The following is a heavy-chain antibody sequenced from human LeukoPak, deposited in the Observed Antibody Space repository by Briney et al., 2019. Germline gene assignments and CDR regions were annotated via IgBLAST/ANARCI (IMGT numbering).Heavy chain of an antibody. CDR3: ARSYDFWSGYYYYGMDV. V-gene: IGHV3-11*01. CDR1: GFTFSDYY. J-gene: IGHJ6*02. D-gene: IGHD3-3*01. CDR2: ISSSGSPI. Sequence: GGSLRLSCAASGFTFSDYYMSWIRQAPGKGREWVSYISSSGSPIYSAASLKGRFTISRHNAKNSLYLQMNSLRAEDTAVYYCARSYDFWSGYYYYGMDVWGQGTTVTVSS.